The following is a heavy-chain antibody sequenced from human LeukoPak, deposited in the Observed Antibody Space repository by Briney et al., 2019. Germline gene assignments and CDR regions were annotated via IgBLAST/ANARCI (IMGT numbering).Heavy chain of an antibody. CDR1: GGSTNTGGYF. CDR2: VFRTGRT. CDR3: ARDPTRARWFGELLWDDY. J-gene: IGHJ4*02. D-gene: IGHD3-10*01. V-gene: IGHV4-30-2*01. Sequence: KTSEALSLTCSVSGGSTNTGGYFWSWIRQPPGKGLEWIGYVFRTGRTSYNPSLESRVTISLDRSKNQFSLKLSSVTAADTAVYYCARDPTRARWFGELLWDDYWGQGTLVTVSS.